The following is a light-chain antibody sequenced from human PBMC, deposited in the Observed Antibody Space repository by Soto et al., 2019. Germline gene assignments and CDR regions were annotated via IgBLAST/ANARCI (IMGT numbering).Light chain of an antibody. V-gene: IGKV1-27*01. CDR1: QGISDY. J-gene: IGKJ2*01. CDR2: AAS. CDR3: QRYNSAPYT. Sequence: DFQMTHSPSSLSASVGDRVIITCRASQGISDYLAWHQQKPGKVPKLLIYAASTLQSEVPSRFRGSGSGTDFTLTISSLQPEDVATYYCQRYNSAPYTFGQGTKLEIK.